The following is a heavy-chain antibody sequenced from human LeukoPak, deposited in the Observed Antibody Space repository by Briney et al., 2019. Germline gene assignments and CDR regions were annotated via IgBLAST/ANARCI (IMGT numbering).Heavy chain of an antibody. Sequence: GGSLRLSCAASGFTFSNYAMSWVRQAPGKGLEWVSSISGSGGKTDNSDSVKGRFTISRDNSKNTLYLQMNSLGADDTAVYYCAKDMPAGSWGSVDFYYGLDVWGQGTTVTVSS. J-gene: IGHJ6*02. D-gene: IGHD3-16*01. CDR1: GFTFSNYA. CDR3: AKDMPAGSWGSVDFYYGLDV. CDR2: ISGSGGKT. V-gene: IGHV3-23*01.